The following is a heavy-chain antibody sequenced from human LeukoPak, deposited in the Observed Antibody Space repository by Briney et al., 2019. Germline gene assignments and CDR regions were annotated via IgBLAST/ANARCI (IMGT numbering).Heavy chain of an antibody. CDR1: GFTFSSYW. J-gene: IGHJ4*02. CDR2: ISWNSGRI. D-gene: IGHD3-22*01. CDR3: AKGSGPDENSGYHQK. V-gene: IGHV3-9*01. Sequence: GGSLRLSCAASGFTFSSYWMSWVRQAPGKGLEWVSGISWNSGRIAYADSVKGRFTISRDNAKNSLYLQMNSLRAEDTALYFCAKGSGPDENSGYHQKWGQGTLDTVSS.